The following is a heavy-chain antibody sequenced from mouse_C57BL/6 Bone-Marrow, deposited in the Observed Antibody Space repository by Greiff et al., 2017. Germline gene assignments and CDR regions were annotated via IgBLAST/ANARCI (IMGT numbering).Heavy chain of an antibody. CDR3: AREGDYYGSSSY. J-gene: IGHJ3*01. Sequence: QVQLKESGPELVKPGASVKISCKASGYAFSSSWMNWVKQRPGKGLEWIGRIYPGAGDTNYNGKFKGKATLTADKSSSTAYMQLSSLTSEDSAVXVCAREGDYYGSSSYWGQGTLVTVSA. CDR2: IYPGAGDT. D-gene: IGHD1-1*01. CDR1: GYAFSSSW. V-gene: IGHV1-82*01.